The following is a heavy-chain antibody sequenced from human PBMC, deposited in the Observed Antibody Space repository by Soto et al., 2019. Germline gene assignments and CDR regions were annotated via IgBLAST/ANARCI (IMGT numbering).Heavy chain of an antibody. Sequence: PSETLSLTCTVSGGSISSYYWSWIRQPPGKGLEWIGYIYYSGSTNYNPSLKSRVTISVDTSKNQFSLKLSSVTAADTAVYYCARQQGRYYGMDVWGQGTTVTVSS. J-gene: IGHJ6*02. CDR1: GGSISSYY. V-gene: IGHV4-59*08. D-gene: IGHD3-10*01. CDR2: IYYSGST. CDR3: ARQQGRYYGMDV.